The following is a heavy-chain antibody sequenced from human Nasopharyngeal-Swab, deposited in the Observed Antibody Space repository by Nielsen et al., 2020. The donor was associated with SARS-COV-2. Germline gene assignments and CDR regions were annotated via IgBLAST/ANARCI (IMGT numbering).Heavy chain of an antibody. Sequence: SETLSLTCAVYGGSFSGHQWSWVRQPPGKGLEWIGEVSQGGGTNYNPSLQNRVTISVATSKNQFSLKLSSVTAAETAVYYCARGGAGVVPSPVLGLGPYYSYYYMDVWGKGTTVTVSS. V-gene: IGHV4-34*01. CDR2: VSQGGGT. J-gene: IGHJ6*03. D-gene: IGHD2-2*01. CDR1: GGSFSGHQ. CDR3: ARGGAGVVPSPVLGLGPYYSYYYMDV.